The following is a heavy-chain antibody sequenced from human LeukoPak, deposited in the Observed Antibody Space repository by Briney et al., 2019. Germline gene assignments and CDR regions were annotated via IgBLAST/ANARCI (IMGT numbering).Heavy chain of an antibody. CDR3: ARDSGNSYYFDY. V-gene: IGHV3-73*01. CDR2: IRSKANSYAT. J-gene: IGHJ4*02. CDR1: GFTFSGSA. D-gene: IGHD1-26*01. Sequence: TGGSLRLSCAASGFTFSGSAMHWVRQASGKGLEWVGRIRSKANSYATAYAASVKGRFTISRDDSKNTAYLQMNSLRAEDTAVYYCARDSGNSYYFDYWGQGTLVTVSS.